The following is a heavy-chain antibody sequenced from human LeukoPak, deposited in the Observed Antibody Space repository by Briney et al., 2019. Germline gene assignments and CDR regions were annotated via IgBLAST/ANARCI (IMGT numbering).Heavy chain of an antibody. V-gene: IGHV3-66*01. J-gene: IGHJ5*02. CDR2: IYKVGNT. CDR1: GFSVSNTY. CDR3: AKDQVVRGVNCFDP. D-gene: IGHD3-10*01. Sequence: GPSLTFVCAPAGFSVSNTYTGWARQATGKWREWVTVIYKVGNTYYADFAKGRFTISRDNSKNTLYLQMNRLRAEDTDVYYCAKDQVVRGVNCFDPWGQGTLVSVSS.